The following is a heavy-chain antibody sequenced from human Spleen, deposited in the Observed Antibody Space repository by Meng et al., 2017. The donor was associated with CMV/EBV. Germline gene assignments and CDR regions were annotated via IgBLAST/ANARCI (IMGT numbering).Heavy chain of an antibody. Sequence: GESLKISCAASGFTFSTRYMNWVRQAPGKGLEWVSSISRPGTYKYYADSVKGRFTVSRDNTKNSLYLHMNPLRAEDTAVYYCARDPGLELRDAFDLWGQGTLVTVSS. CDR2: ISRPGTYK. V-gene: IGHV3-21*04. CDR3: ARDPGLELRDAFDL. J-gene: IGHJ3*01. D-gene: IGHD1-7*01. CDR1: GFTFSTRY.